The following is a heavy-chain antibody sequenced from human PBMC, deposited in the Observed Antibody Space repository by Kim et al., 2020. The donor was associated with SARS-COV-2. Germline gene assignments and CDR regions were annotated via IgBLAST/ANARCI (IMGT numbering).Heavy chain of an antibody. J-gene: IGHJ5*02. CDR2: IYSGGST. CDR3: ARFISGHLYGSGGWFDP. V-gene: IGHV3-53*04. CDR1: GFTVSSNY. D-gene: IGHD3-10*01. Sequence: GGSLRLSCAASGFTVSSNYMSWVRRAPGKGLEWVSVIYSGGSTYYADSVKGRFTISRHNSKNTLYLQMNSLRAEDTAVYYCARFISGHLYGSGGWFDPWGQGTLVTVSS.